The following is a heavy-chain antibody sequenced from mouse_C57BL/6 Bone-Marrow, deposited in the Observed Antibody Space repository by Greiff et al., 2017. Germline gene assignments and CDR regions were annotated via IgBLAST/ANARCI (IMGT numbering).Heavy chain of an antibody. D-gene: IGHD2-2*01. CDR2: ISDGGSYT. J-gene: IGHJ2*01. Sequence: EVKVVESGGGLVKPGGSLKLSCAASGFTFSSYAMSWVRQTPEKRLEWVATISDGGSYTYYPDNVKGRFTISRDNAKNNLYLQMSHLKSEDTAMYYCARVGVVTTWDWDYWGPGTTLTVSS. V-gene: IGHV5-4*03. CDR3: ARVGVVTTWDWDY. CDR1: GFTFSSYA.